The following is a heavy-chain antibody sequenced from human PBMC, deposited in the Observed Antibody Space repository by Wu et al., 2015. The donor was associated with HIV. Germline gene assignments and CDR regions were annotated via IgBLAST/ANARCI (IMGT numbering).Heavy chain of an antibody. J-gene: IGHJ6*02. D-gene: IGHD3-10*01. Sequence: QVQLVQSGAEVKKPGASMKVSCKVSGYFLSKLSMHWVRQAPGKGLEWVGGFDPEDGETIYAQKFQGRVTMTEDTSTDTAYMELSSLRSEDTAVYYCATAGVYGSGSYYSRYYYYGMDVWGQGTTVTVSS. V-gene: IGHV1-24*01. CDR2: FDPEDGET. CDR1: GYFLSKLS. CDR3: ATAGVYGSGSYYSRYYYYGMDV.